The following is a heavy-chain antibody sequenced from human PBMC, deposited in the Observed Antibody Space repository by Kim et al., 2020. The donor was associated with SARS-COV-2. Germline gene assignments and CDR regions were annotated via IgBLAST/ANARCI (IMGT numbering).Heavy chain of an antibody. CDR1: GYTFTSYG. Sequence: ASVKVSCKASGYTFTSYGISWVRQAPGQGLEWMGWISAYNGNTNYAQKLQGRVTMTTDTSTSTAYMELRSLRSDDTAVYYCARDLEEYNTWLRSLGLVETAFDIWGQGTMVTVSS. V-gene: IGHV1-18*01. J-gene: IGHJ3*02. CDR2: ISAYNGNT. D-gene: IGHD5-12*01. CDR3: ARDLEEYNTWLRSLGLVETAFDI.